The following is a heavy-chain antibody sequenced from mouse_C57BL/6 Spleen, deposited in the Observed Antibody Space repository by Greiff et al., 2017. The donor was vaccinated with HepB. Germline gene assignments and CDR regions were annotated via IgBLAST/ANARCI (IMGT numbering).Heavy chain of an antibody. V-gene: IGHV1-55*01. CDR1: GYTFTSYW. Sequence: QVQLQQPGAELVKPGASVKMSCKASGYTFTSYWITWVKQRPGQGLEWIGDIYPGSGSTNYNEKFKSKATLTIDTSSSTAYMQLSSLTSEDSAVYYCAREDDGYGFAYWDQGTLVTVSA. CDR2: IYPGSGST. CDR3: AREDDGYGFAY. D-gene: IGHD2-3*01. J-gene: IGHJ3*01.